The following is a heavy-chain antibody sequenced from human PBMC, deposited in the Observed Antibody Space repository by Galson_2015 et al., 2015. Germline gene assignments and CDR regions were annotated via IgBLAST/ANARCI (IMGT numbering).Heavy chain of an antibody. J-gene: IGHJ2*01. D-gene: IGHD5-18*01. V-gene: IGHV1-3*04. CDR2: INTGNGNT. Sequence: SVKVSCKASGYTFTSYAIHWVRQAPGQRLEWMGWINTGNGNTEYSQKFQGRVTITRDTYASTAYLELSSLRSEDTAVYYCPRPRVDTDAGYFWRFDLWGRGTLVAASS. CDR1: GYTFTSYA. CDR3: PRPRVDTDAGYFWRFDL.